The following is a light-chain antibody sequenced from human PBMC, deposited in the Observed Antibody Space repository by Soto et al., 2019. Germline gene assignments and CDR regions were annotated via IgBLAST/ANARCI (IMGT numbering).Light chain of an antibody. V-gene: IGLV1-47*01. CDR1: SSNIGSNF. Sequence: QLVLTQPPSASGTPGQRVTISFSGSSSNIGSNFVYWYQQFPGTAPKLLIYRNNQRPSGVPDRFSGSKSGTSASLAISGLPSEDEADYYCAAWDDSLSGWVFGGGTQLTVL. CDR3: AAWDDSLSGWV. CDR2: RNN. J-gene: IGLJ3*02.